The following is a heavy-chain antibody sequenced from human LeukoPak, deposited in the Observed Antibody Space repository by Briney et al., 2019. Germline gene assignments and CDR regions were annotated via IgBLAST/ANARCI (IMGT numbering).Heavy chain of an antibody. V-gene: IGHV3-53*01. Sequence: GGSLRLSCAASGFTVSLYYMTWVRQAPGKGLEWVSVIYSGGPTYYADSVKGRFIISRDNSKNTVYLHMNSLRGEDTAVYFCARGWVVATGGFDMWGQGTMVTVSS. CDR2: IYSGGPT. D-gene: IGHD2-8*02. J-gene: IGHJ3*02. CDR3: ARGWVVATGGFDM. CDR1: GFTVSLYY.